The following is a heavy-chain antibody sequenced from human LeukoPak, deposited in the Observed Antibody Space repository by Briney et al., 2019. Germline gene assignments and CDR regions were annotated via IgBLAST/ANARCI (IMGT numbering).Heavy chain of an antibody. CDR3: ASARDGAFYI. CDR1: GCSISSYY. Sequence: SETLSLTCTVSGCSISSYYWSWIRQPPGKGLEWIGYIYTSGSTNYNPSLKSRVTISVDTSKNQFSLKLISVTAADTAVYYCASARDGAFYIWGHGTMVTVSS. CDR2: IYTSGST. V-gene: IGHV4-4*09. J-gene: IGHJ3*02.